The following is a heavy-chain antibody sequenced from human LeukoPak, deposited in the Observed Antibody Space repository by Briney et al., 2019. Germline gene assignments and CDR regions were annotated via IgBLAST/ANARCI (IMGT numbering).Heavy chain of an antibody. V-gene: IGHV3-21*01. CDR2: ISSSSSYI. D-gene: IGHD3-10*02. CDR3: ARGVFNAFDI. J-gene: IGHJ3*02. Sequence: GGSLRLSCAASGFTFNNSWINWVRQVPAKGLVWVSSISSSSSYIYYADSVKGRFTISRDNAKNSLYLQMNSLRAEDTAVYYCARGVFNAFDIWGQGTMVTVSS. CDR1: GFTFNNSW.